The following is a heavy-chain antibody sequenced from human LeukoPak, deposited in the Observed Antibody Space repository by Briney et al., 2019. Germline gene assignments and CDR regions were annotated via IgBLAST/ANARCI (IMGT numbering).Heavy chain of an antibody. D-gene: IGHD4-23*01. V-gene: IGHV3-74*01. CDR2: ITSDGSST. Sequence: GESLKISCAASGFTFNNYWMQWVRQAPGKGLVWVSRITSDGSSTRYADSVKGRFTISRDNAKNTLFLQMNSLRAEDTAVYYCARDSGSNGGLDCWGQGTLVTVSS. J-gene: IGHJ4*02. CDR1: GFTFNNYW. CDR3: ARDSGSNGGLDC.